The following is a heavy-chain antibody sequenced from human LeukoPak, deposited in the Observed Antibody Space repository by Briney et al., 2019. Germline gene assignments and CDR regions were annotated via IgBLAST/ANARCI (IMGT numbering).Heavy chain of an antibody. CDR2: IIPIFGTA. CDR3: ARDTIFGVVTILHDVFDI. V-gene: IGHV1-69*13. J-gene: IGHJ3*02. Sequence: GASVKVSCKASGGTFSSYAISWVRQAPGQGLEWMGGIIPIFGTANYAQKFQGRVTITADESTSTAYMELSSLRSEDTAVYYCARDTIFGVVTILHDVFDIWGQGTMVTVSS. CDR1: GGTFSSYA. D-gene: IGHD3-3*01.